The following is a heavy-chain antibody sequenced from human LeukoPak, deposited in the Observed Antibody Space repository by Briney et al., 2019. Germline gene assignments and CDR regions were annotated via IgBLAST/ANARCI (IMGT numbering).Heavy chain of an antibody. V-gene: IGHV4-59*01. Sequence: SETLSLTCTVFGGSISNYYWSWIRQPPGKGLEWIGYIDYIGSTTYNPSLKSRVTISIDTSKNQFSLRLSSVTAADTAVYYCARGRGDSKGTSFHYWGQGTLVTVSA. J-gene: IGHJ4*02. CDR2: IDYIGST. CDR1: GGSISNYY. CDR3: ARGRGDSKGTSFHY. D-gene: IGHD3-22*01.